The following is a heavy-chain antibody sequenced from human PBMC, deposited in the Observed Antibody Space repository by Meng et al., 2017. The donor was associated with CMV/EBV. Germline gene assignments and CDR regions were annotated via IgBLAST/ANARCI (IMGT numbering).Heavy chain of an antibody. J-gene: IGHJ4*02. CDR2: IKQDGSEK. V-gene: IGHV3-7*01. Sequence: SCEASGFTFSSYWMSWVRQAPGKGLEWVANIKQDGSEKYYVDSVKGRFTISRDNAKNSLYLQMNSLRAEDTAVYYCASLSIVATNFDYWGQGTLVTVSS. D-gene: IGHD5-12*01. CDR3: ASLSIVATNFDY. CDR1: GFTFSSYW.